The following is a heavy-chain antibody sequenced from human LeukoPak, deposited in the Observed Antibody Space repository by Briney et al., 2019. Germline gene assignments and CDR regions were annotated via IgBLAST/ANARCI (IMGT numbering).Heavy chain of an antibody. CDR3: ARGLRAYYGSGSYIWFDP. V-gene: IGHV1-2*02. D-gene: IGHD3-10*01. CDR1: GYTFTGYY. Sequence: GASVKVSCTASGYTFTGYYMHWVRQAPGQGLEWMGWINPNSGGTNYAQKFQGRVTMTRDTSISTAYMELSRLRSDDTAVYYCARGLRAYYGSGSYIWFDPWGQGTLVTVSS. CDR2: INPNSGGT. J-gene: IGHJ5*02.